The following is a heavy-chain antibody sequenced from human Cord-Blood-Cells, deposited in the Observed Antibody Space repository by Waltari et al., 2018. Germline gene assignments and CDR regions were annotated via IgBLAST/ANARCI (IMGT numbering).Heavy chain of an antibody. CDR1: GGSFSGYY. D-gene: IGHD1-26*01. CDR3: ARHHSGVIRLAPYDY. J-gene: IGHJ4*02. CDR2: INHSGST. V-gene: IGHV4-34*01. Sequence: QVQLQQWGAGLLKPSETLSLPCAVYGGSFSGYYWSGIRRPPGKGLVWIGEINHSGSTNYNPSLKSRVTISVDTSKNQFSLKLSSVTAADTAVYYCARHHSGVIRLAPYDYWGQGTLVTVSS.